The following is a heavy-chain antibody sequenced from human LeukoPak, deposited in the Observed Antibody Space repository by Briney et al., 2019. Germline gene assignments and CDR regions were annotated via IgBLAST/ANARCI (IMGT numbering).Heavy chain of an antibody. CDR2: ISSSGSTI. Sequence: PGGSLRLSCAASEFTFSDYYMSWIRQAPGKGLEWISYISSSGSTIYYADSVKGRFTMSRDNAKNSLYLQMSSLRAEDTAIYYCARRRDYFDYWGQGTLVTVSS. J-gene: IGHJ4*02. CDR1: EFTFSDYY. CDR3: ARRRDYFDY. V-gene: IGHV3-11*01.